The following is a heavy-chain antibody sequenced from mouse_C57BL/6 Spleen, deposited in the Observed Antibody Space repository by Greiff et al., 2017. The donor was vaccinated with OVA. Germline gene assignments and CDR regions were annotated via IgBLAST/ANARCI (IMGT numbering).Heavy chain of an antibody. CDR1: GYTFTSYT. V-gene: IGHV1-4*01. Sequence: VKVVESGAELARPGASVKMSCKASGYTFTSYTMHWVKQRPGQGLEWIGYINPSSGYTKYNQKFKAKATLTADKSSSTAYMQLSSLTSEDSAVYDCARGLTTEVDCWGQGTTLTVSS. D-gene: IGHD1-1*01. CDR2: INPSSGYT. J-gene: IGHJ2*01. CDR3: ARGLTTEVDC.